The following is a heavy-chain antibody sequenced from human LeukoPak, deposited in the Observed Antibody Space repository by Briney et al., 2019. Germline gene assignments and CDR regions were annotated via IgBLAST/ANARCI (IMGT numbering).Heavy chain of an antibody. J-gene: IGHJ4*02. CDR2: INSDGSST. CDR1: GFTFSSYW. CDR3: ARESAIVLVPLDS. V-gene: IGHV3-74*01. D-gene: IGHD2/OR15-2a*01. Sequence: PGGSLRLSCAASGFTFSSYWMHWVRQAPGKGLVWVSRINSDGSSTSYADSVKGRFTISRDNAKNTLYLQMNTLRGEDTAVYYCARESAIVLVPLDSWGQGTLVTVSS.